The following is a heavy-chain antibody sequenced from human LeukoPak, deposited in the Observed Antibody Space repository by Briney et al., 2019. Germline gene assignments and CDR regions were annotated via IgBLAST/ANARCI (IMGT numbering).Heavy chain of an antibody. V-gene: IGHV1-18*01. Sequence: ASVKVSCKASGYTFTSYGISWVRQAPGQGLEWMGWINTYNGDTNYIQKFQGRVTVTTDTSTTTAYMELRSLRSDDTAVYNCARGRGSYSLDYWGQGTLVTVSS. J-gene: IGHJ4*02. D-gene: IGHD3-10*01. CDR3: ARGRGSYSLDY. CDR2: INTYNGDT. CDR1: GYTFTSYG.